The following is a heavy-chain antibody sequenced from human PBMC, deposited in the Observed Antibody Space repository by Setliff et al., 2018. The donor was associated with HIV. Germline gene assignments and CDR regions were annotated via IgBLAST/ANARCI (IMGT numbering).Heavy chain of an antibody. CDR1: GGSFSGYY. CDR2: VTPDGGDK. CDR3: VRDLARVIAH. V-gene: IGHV3-7*01. J-gene: IGHJ4*02. D-gene: IGHD2-21*01. Sequence: ETLSLTCAVYGGSFSGYYGSWIRQPPGKGLEWVASVTPDGGDKYYANSMRGRFTISRDNGKNAVYLQMNSLTAEDTALYYCVRDLARVIAHWGQGTLVTVSS.